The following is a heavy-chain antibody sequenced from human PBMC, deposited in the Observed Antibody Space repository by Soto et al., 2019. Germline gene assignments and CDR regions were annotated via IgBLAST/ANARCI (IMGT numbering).Heavy chain of an antibody. CDR3: AIRTYSTRWYYLDN. CDR1: GFTVSSYA. CDR2: ISAST. Sequence: EMHLLESGGGLVQAGGSLRLSCAASGFTVSSYALNWVRQAPGKGLEWVSGISASTYYADSVKGRFTISRDTSKNTLYLQMNRLRAEDTAIYFCAIRTYSTRWYYLDNWGQGTLVTVSS. V-gene: IGHV3-23*01. J-gene: IGHJ4*02. D-gene: IGHD6-13*01.